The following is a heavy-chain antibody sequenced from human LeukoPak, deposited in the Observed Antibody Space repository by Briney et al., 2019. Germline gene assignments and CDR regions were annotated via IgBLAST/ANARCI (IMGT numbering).Heavy chain of an antibody. Sequence: GGSLRLSCAASGFTFSNYWMSWVRQAPGKGLEWVANIKQDGSEKYYVDSVKGRFTISRDNSKNTLYLQMNSLRAEDTAVYYCAKAAVYSSSWTPFDDWGQGTLVTVSS. V-gene: IGHV3-7*01. D-gene: IGHD6-13*01. CDR2: IKQDGSEK. CDR3: AKAAVYSSSWTPFDD. J-gene: IGHJ4*02. CDR1: GFTFSNYW.